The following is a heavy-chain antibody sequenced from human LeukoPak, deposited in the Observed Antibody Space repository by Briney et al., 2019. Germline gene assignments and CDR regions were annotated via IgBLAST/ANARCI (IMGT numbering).Heavy chain of an antibody. J-gene: IGHJ3*02. Sequence: SETLSLTCAVSGGSISSSNWWSWVRQPPGKGLEWIGYIYHSGSTYYNPSLKSRVTISVDRSKNQFSLKLSSVTAAETAVYYCARAPRSYDDAFDIWGQGTMVTVSS. D-gene: IGHD5-18*01. V-gene: IGHV4-4*02. CDR1: GGSISSSNW. CDR3: ARAPRSYDDAFDI. CDR2: IYHSGST.